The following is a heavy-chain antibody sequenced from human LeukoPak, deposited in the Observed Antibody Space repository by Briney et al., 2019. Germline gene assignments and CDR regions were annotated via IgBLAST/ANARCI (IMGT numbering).Heavy chain of an antibody. J-gene: IGHJ6*03. CDR1: SGSFSGYY. CDR2: INHSGST. D-gene: IGHD6-13*01. Sequence: SETLSLTCAVYSGSFSGYYWSWIRQPPGKGLEWIGEINHSGSTNYNPSLKSRVTISVDTSKNQFSLKLSSVTAADTAVYYCARGQAAAGSDYYYYYYMDVWGKGTTVTVSS. V-gene: IGHV4-34*01. CDR3: ARGQAAAGSDYYYYYYMDV.